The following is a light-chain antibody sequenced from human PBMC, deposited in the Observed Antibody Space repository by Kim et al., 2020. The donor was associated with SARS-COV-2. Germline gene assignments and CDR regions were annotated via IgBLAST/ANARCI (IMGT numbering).Light chain of an antibody. J-gene: IGKJ4*01. CDR3: QQYNSYLLT. CDR2: KAS. CDR1: QSISSW. Sequence: DIQMTQSPSTLSASVGDRVTITCRASQSISSWLAWYQQKPGKAPKLLIYKASSLESGVPPRFSGSGSGTEFTLTISSLQPDDFATYYCQQYNSYLLTFGGGTKVDIK. V-gene: IGKV1-5*03.